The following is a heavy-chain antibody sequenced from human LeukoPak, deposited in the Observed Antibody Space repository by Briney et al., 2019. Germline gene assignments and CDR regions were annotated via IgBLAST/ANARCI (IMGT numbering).Heavy chain of an antibody. CDR1: GFTFSSYG. V-gene: IGHV3-30*02. CDR2: IGDDGSNK. J-gene: IGHJ6*04. D-gene: IGHD3-10*01. Sequence: GGSLRLSCAASGFTFSSYGMHWVRQAPGKGLEWVAYIGDDGSNKYYADSMKGRFTISRDNSKNTLYLEMNSLRAEDTAVYYCVKGGDYGSGSYYNVYFYGMGVWGKGTTVIVSS. CDR3: VKGGDYGSGSYYNVYFYGMGV.